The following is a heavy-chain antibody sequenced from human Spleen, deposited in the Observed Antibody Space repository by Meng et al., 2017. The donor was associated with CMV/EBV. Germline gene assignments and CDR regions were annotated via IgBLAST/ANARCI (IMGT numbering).Heavy chain of an antibody. D-gene: IGHD2-2*01. CDR1: GFSIASYA. V-gene: IGHV3-23*01. CDR3: AKSRGSSTSFGAY. J-gene: IGHJ4*02. Sequence: LSLTCAASGFSIASYAMSWVRLAPGKGLEWVSGIWGSSGSTDYADSVKGRFTTSRDNSKNTLYLQMNSLRAEDTAVYYCAKSRGSSTSFGAYWGQGTLVTVSS. CDR2: IWGSSGST.